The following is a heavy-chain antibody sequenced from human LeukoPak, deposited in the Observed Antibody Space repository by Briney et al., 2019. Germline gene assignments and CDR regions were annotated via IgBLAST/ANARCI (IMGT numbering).Heavy chain of an antibody. Sequence: PGGSLRLSCAASGFTFSSYWMHWVRQAPGKGLVWVSRINSDGSSTYYADSVKGRFTISRDNSKNTLYLQMNSLRAEDTAVYYCAKDMVITPDFDYWGQGTPVTVSS. D-gene: IGHD3-22*01. CDR1: GFTFSSYW. J-gene: IGHJ4*02. V-gene: IGHV3-74*01. CDR2: INSDGSST. CDR3: AKDMVITPDFDY.